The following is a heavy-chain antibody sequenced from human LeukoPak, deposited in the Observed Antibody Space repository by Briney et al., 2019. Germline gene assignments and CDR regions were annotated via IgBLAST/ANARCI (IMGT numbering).Heavy chain of an antibody. CDR2: IWYDGSNK. V-gene: IGHV3-33*06. J-gene: IGHJ4*02. Sequence: AGGSLRLSCAASGFTFSSYGMHWVRQAPGKGLEWVAVIWYDGSNKYYADSVKGRFTISRDNSKNTLHLQMNSLRAEDTAVYYCAKDVLRLSHYFDHWGQGTLVTVSS. CDR1: GFTFSSYG. D-gene: IGHD5-12*01. CDR3: AKDVLRLSHYFDH.